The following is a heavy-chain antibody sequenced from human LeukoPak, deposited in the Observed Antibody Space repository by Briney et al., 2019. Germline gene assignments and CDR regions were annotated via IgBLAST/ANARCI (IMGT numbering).Heavy chain of an antibody. J-gene: IGHJ5*02. Sequence: GGSLRLSCTASEFTFSSYSMNWVRQAPGKGLEWVSYITNSGNSKSCADSVKGRFTISRDNSKNTLYLQMNSLRAEDTAVYYCAKDPKNLVGANWFDPWGQGTLVTVSS. CDR1: EFTFSSYS. D-gene: IGHD1-26*01. CDR3: AKDPKNLVGANWFDP. CDR2: ITNSGNSK. V-gene: IGHV3-48*01.